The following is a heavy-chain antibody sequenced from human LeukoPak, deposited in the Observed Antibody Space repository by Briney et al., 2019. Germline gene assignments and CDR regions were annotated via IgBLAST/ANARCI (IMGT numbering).Heavy chain of an antibody. D-gene: IGHD6-19*01. CDR1: GFTFSSYA. J-gene: IGHJ4*02. CDR3: AKEEAQQWLVRLFDY. V-gene: IGHV3-23*01. CDR2: ISGSGGST. Sequence: PGGSLRLSCAASGFTFSSYAMSWVRQAPGKGLEWVSAISGSGGSTYYADPVKGRFTISRDNSKNTLYLQMNSLRAEDTAVYYCAKEEAQQWLVRLFDYWGQGTLVTVSS.